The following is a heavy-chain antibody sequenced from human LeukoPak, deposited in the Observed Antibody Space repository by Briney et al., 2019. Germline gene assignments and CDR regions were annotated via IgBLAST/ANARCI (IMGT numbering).Heavy chain of an antibody. Sequence: GASVKVSCKASGYTFSGYYIHWVRQAPGQGLEWMGWINPNSGGTNYAQKSQGRVTITRNTSISTAYMELSSLRSEDTAVYYCARAPPRIAARRDGYYYYMDVWGKGTTVTVSS. CDR3: ARAPPRIAARRDGYYYYMDV. D-gene: IGHD6-6*01. J-gene: IGHJ6*03. V-gene: IGHV1-2*02. CDR2: INPNSGGT. CDR1: GYTFSGYY.